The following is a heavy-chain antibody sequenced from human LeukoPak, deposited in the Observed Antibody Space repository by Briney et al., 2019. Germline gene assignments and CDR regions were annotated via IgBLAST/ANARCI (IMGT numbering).Heavy chain of an antibody. D-gene: IGHD5-18*01. Sequence: SETLSLTCAVSGGSISSSNWWRWVRQPPGKGLEGIGEIYHSGSTNYNPSLKSRVTISVDKSKNQFSLKLTSVTAADTAVYYCARDRRGYSYSYYFDYWGQGTLVTVSS. CDR1: GGSISSSNW. J-gene: IGHJ4*02. V-gene: IGHV4-4*02. CDR2: IYHSGST. CDR3: ARDRRGYSYSYYFDY.